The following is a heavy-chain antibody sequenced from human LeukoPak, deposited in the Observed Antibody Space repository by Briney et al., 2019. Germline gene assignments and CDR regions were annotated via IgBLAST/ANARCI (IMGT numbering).Heavy chain of an antibody. J-gene: IGHJ4*02. Sequence: GGSLRLSCAASGFTFSSYSMNWVRQAPGKGLECVSSISSSSSYIYYADSVKGRFTISRDNAKNSLYLQMNSLRGEDTGVYYCARVIRQQLGDYWGQGTLVTVSS. CDR1: GFTFSSYS. V-gene: IGHV3-21*01. CDR2: ISSSSSYI. CDR3: ARVIRQQLGDY. D-gene: IGHD6-13*01.